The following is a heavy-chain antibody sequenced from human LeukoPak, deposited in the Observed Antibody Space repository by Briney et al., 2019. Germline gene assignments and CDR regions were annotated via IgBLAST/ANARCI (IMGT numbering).Heavy chain of an antibody. CDR3: ARVPYYYDSSGYYRSYYGMDV. V-gene: IGHV4-34*01. CDR2: INHSGST. J-gene: IGHJ6*02. Sequence: SETLSLTCAVYGGSFSGYYWSWIRQPPGKGLEWIGEINHSGSTNYNPSLKSRVTILVDTSKNQFSLKLSSVTAADTAVYYCARVPYYYDSSGYYRSYYGMDVWGQGTTVTVSS. D-gene: IGHD3-22*01. CDR1: GGSFSGYY.